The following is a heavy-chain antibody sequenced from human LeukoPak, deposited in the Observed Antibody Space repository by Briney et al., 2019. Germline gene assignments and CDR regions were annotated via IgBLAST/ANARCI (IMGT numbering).Heavy chain of an antibody. CDR3: ARDAQWELRAFDV. Sequence: GASVKVSRKASGGTFSSYAISWVRQAPGQGLEWMGGIVPIFGTANYAQKFQGRVTITADKSTNTTYMEISSLTSDDTAVYYCARDAQWELRAFDVWGRGTMVIVSS. J-gene: IGHJ3*01. D-gene: IGHD1-26*01. CDR1: GGTFSSYA. V-gene: IGHV1-69*06. CDR2: IVPIFGTA.